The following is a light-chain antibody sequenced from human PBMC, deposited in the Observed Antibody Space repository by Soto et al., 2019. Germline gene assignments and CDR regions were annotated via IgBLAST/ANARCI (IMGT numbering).Light chain of an antibody. J-gene: IGKJ1*01. CDR2: GAS. V-gene: IGKV3-20*01. Sequence: EIVLTQSPGTLSLSPGERATLSCRASQSVSSNYLAWYQQKPGQSPRLLIYGASSRATGIPDRFSGSGSGTDFTLTISRLEPEDFAVYYGQQYCISPWTFGQGTKVEIK. CDR1: QSVSSNY. CDR3: QQYCISPWT.